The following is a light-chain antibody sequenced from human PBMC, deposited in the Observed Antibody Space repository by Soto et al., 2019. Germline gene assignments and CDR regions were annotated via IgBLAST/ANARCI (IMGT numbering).Light chain of an antibody. CDR3: ETWDSNTLV. CDR1: SGHCSYI. CDR2: LEGSESY. J-gene: IGLJ2*01. V-gene: IGLV4-60*02. Sequence: QPVLTQSSSASASLGSSVKLTCTLSSGHCSYIIAWHQQQPGKAPRYLMRLEGSESYNKGSGVPDSFSGSSSGADRYLPISNLQFDDEADYYCETWDSNTLVFGRGTQVTVL.